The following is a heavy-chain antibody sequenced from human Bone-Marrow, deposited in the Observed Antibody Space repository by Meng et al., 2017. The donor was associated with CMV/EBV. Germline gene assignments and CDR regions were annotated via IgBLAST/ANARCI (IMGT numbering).Heavy chain of an antibody. D-gene: IGHD3-3*01. Sequence: SVKVSCKASGYTFTSYAISWVRQAPGQGLEWMGGIIPILGIANYAQKFQGRVTITADKSTSTAYMELSSLRSEDTAVYYCAGGRYYDFWSGYDFDYWGQGTLVTVSS. J-gene: IGHJ4*02. CDR3: AGGRYYDFWSGYDFDY. V-gene: IGHV1-69*10. CDR1: GYTFTSYA. CDR2: IIPILGIA.